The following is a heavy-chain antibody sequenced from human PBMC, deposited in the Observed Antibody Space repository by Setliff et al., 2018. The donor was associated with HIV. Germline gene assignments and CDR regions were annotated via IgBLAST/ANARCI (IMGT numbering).Heavy chain of an antibody. D-gene: IGHD3-10*01. CDR2: IYYSGRI. CDR3: AREGSTLVRGVIRGYYFDY. V-gene: IGHV4-30-4*01. J-gene: IGHJ4*02. Sequence: SETLSLTCTVSGGSISSGDYYWSWIRQSPGKGLEWIGHIYYSGRIYYNPSLKSRVTISVDTSRTQLSLKLSSVTAADTAVYYCAREGSTLVRGVIRGYYFDYWGQGTLVTVSS. CDR1: GGSISSGDYY.